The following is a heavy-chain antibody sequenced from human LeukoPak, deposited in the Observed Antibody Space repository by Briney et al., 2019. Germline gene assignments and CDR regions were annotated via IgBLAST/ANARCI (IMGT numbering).Heavy chain of an antibody. CDR3: ARHGITMVRGVIPAYYYYGMDV. CDR2: IYPGDSDI. CDR1: GYSFTSYW. V-gene: IGHV5-51*01. D-gene: IGHD3-10*01. Sequence: GESLKISCKGSGYSFTSYWIGWVRQVPGKGLEWMGIIYPGDSDIRYSPSFQGQVTISADKSISTAYLQWSSLKASDTAMYYCARHGITMVRGVIPAYYYYGMDVWGQGTTVTVSS. J-gene: IGHJ6*02.